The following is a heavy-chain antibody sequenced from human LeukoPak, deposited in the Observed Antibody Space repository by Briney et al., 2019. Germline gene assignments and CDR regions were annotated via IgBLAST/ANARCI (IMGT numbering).Heavy chain of an antibody. D-gene: IGHD5-18*01. CDR2: INHSGST. Sequence: SETLSPTCAVYGGSFSGYYWSWIRQPPGKGLEWIGEINHSGSTNYNPSLKSRVTISVDTSKNQFSLKLSSVTAADTAVYYCARASKGYSYGFLGFDPWGQGTLVTVSS. CDR1: GGSFSGYY. J-gene: IGHJ5*02. CDR3: ARASKGYSYGFLGFDP. V-gene: IGHV4-34*01.